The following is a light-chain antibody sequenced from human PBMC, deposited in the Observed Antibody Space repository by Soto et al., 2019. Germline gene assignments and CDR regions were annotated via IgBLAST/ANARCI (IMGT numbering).Light chain of an antibody. Sequence: EIVMTQSPATLSVSPGEGVTLSCRASQSVSSNLAWYQQRPGQAPRLLIYGASTRATGIPARFSGSGSGTDFTLTISSLEPEDFAVYYCQQRTNWRITFGQGTRLEIK. CDR3: QQRTNWRIT. CDR2: GAS. CDR1: QSVSSN. J-gene: IGKJ5*01. V-gene: IGKV3-15*01.